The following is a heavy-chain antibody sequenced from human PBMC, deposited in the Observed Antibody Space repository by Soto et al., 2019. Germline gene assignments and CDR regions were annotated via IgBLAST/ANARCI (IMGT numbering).Heavy chain of an antibody. V-gene: IGHV3-21*01. Sequence: GGSLRLSCAASGFTFSSYSMNWVRQAPGKGLEWVSSISSSSSYIYYADPVKGRFTISRDNAKNSLYLQMNSLRAEDTAVYYLVRDPTEGQYETYFWGQGTLVTVSS. CDR2: ISSSSSYI. CDR1: GFTFSSYS. J-gene: IGHJ4*02. CDR3: VRDPTEGQYETYF. D-gene: IGHD3-16*01.